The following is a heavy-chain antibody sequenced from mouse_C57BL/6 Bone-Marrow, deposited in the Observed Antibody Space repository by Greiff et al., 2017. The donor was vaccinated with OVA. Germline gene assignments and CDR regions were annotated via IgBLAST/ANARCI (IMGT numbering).Heavy chain of an antibody. CDR2: ILPGSGST. Sequence: VKLMESGAELMKPGASVKLSCKATGYTFTGYWIEWVKQRPGHGLEWIGEILPGSGSTNYNEKIKGKATFTADTSSNTAYMQLSSLTTEDSAIYYCARVIYYDYDGYFDVWGTGTTVTVSS. CDR1: GYTFTGYW. D-gene: IGHD2-4*01. J-gene: IGHJ1*03. V-gene: IGHV1-9*01. CDR3: ARVIYYDYDGYFDV.